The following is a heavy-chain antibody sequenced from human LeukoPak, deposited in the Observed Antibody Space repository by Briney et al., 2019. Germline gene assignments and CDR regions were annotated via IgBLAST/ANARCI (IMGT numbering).Heavy chain of an antibody. J-gene: IGHJ5*02. CDR2: IYWNDDK. Sequence: SGPTLVKPTQTLTLTSTFSGFSLSTSGVGVGWIRQPPGKALEWLALIYWNDDKRYSPSLKSRLTITKDTSKNQVVLTMTNMDPVDTATYYCARCRVSEWFDPWGQGTLVTVSS. CDR3: ARCRVSEWFDP. CDR1: GFSLSTSGVG. V-gene: IGHV2-5*01. D-gene: IGHD6-6*01.